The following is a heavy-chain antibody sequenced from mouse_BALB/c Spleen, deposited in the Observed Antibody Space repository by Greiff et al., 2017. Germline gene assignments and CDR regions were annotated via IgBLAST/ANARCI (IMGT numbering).Heavy chain of an antibody. V-gene: IGHV5-4*02. CDR1: GFTFSNYY. CDR3: AREGMVRYWEDY. D-gene: IGHD2-14*01. Sequence: EVLLLQSGGGLVKPGGSLKLSCTASGFTFSNYYMYWVRQTPEKRLEWVGNISDGGSYTYYPDNVKGRFTMSRDNAKNTLYLQMSSLTSEDTAMYYCAREGMVRYWEDYWGQGTLVTVSA. J-gene: IGHJ3*01. CDR2: ISDGGSYT.